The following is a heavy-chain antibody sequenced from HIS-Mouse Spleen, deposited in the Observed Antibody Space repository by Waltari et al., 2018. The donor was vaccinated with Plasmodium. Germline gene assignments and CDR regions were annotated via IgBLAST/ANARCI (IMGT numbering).Heavy chain of an antibody. D-gene: IGHD6-13*01. CDR2: ISYDGSNK. J-gene: IGHJ4*02. CDR3: AKDRRSSSWYVDY. Sequence: QVQLVESGGGVVQPGRSLRLTCAAAGFLFGTYGLHWVRLAPGKGREWVAVISYDGSNKDYADSVKGRFTISRDNSKNTLYLQMNSLRAEDTAVYYCAKDRRSSSWYVDYWGQGTLVTVSS. V-gene: IGHV3-30*18. CDR1: GFLFGTYG.